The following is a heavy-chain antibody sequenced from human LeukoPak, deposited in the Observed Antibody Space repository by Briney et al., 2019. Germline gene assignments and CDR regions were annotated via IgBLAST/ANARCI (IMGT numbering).Heavy chain of an antibody. CDR3: AKPIAVAGPPDGMDV. CDR2: ISGSGGST. J-gene: IGHJ6*02. V-gene: IGHV3-23*01. CDR1: GFTFSSYA. Sequence: GGSLRLSCAASGFTFSSYAMSWVRQAPGKGLEWVSAISGSGGSTYYADSVKGRFTISRDNSKNTLYLQMNSLRAEDTAVHYCAKPIAVAGPPDGMDVWGQGTTVTVSS. D-gene: IGHD6-19*01.